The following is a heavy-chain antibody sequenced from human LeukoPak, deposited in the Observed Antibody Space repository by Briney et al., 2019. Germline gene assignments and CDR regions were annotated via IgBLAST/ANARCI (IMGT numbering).Heavy chain of an antibody. CDR3: ARATQYYDILTGYYREEGKFDY. Sequence: GASVKVSCKASGYTFTSYDINWVRQATGQGLEWMGWMNPNSGNTGYAQKFQGRVTMTRNTSISTAYMELSSLRSGDTAVYYCARATQYYDILTGYYREEGKFDYWGQGTLVTVSS. CDR1: GYTFTSYD. V-gene: IGHV1-8*01. CDR2: MNPNSGNT. J-gene: IGHJ4*02. D-gene: IGHD3-9*01.